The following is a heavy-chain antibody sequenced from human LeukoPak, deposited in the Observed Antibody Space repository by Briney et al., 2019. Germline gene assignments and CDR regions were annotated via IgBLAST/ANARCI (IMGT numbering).Heavy chain of an antibody. V-gene: IGHV1-3*04. CDR1: GYTFINYA. CDR3: ARGLGLRDAFDI. CDR2: INTDTADT. D-gene: IGHD5-12*01. Sequence: ASVKVSCKASGYTFINYALHWVRQARGQRLEWLGWINTDTADTKCSESFQGRLTIARDTSASTAYMELSSLRSEDTAVYYCARGLGLRDAFDIWGQGTMVTVSS. J-gene: IGHJ3*02.